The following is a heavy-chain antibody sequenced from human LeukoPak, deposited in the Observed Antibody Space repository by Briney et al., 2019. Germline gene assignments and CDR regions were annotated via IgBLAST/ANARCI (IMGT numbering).Heavy chain of an antibody. V-gene: IGHV3-53*01. D-gene: IGHD3-16*01. CDR3: ARGATRGPLGY. Sequence: GGSLRLSCAASGFTFSSNSMNWVRQAPGKGLEWVSVIYSGGSTYYADSVKGRFTISRDNSKNTLYLQMNSLRAEDTAVYYCARGATRGPLGYWGQGTLVTVSS. J-gene: IGHJ4*02. CDR1: GFTFSSNS. CDR2: IYSGGST.